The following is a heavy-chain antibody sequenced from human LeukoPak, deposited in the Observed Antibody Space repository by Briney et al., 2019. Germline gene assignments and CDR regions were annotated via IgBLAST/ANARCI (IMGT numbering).Heavy chain of an antibody. D-gene: IGHD1-1*01. CDR1: GGSISSYY. CDR3: ASAGLAGTMFDP. J-gene: IGHJ5*02. Sequence: SGTLSLTCTVSGGSISSYYWSWIRQPPGKGLEWIGYIYYSGSTNYNPSLKSRVTISVDTSKNQFSLKLSSVTAADTAVYYCASAGLAGTMFDPWGQGTLVTVSS. V-gene: IGHV4-59*01. CDR2: IYYSGST.